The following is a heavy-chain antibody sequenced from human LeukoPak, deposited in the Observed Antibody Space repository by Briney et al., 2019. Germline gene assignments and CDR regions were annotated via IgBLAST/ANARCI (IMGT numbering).Heavy chain of an antibody. CDR3: AKDNGGSGYSSGWSY. Sequence: GGSLRLSCAASGFTFDDYAMHWVRQAPGKGLEWVSGISWNSGSIGYADSVKGRFTISRDNAKNSLYLQMNSLRAEDTALYYCAKDNGGSGYSSGWSYWGRGTLVTVSS. D-gene: IGHD6-19*01. CDR2: ISWNSGSI. J-gene: IGHJ4*02. V-gene: IGHV3-9*01. CDR1: GFTFDDYA.